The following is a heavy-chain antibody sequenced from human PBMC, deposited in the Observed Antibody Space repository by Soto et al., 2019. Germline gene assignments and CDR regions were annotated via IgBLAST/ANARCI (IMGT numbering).Heavy chain of an antibody. J-gene: IGHJ5*02. CDR1: GCPLSSYS. CDR3: AREAHRGGFDL. CDR2: ANTGSTAI. V-gene: IGHV3-48*01. Sequence: GGSLRLSCAASGCPLSSYSMNWVRQSPRRGLEWIAYANTGSTAIYYADSVKGRFTISRDNAQNSLYLQMDSLRAEDTAMFYCAREAHRGGFDLWGQGTLVTVSS. D-gene: IGHD3-16*01.